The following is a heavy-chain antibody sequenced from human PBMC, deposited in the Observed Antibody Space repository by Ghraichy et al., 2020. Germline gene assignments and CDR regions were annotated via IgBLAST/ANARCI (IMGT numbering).Heavy chain of an antibody. CDR3: AKLYYYGSGSADAFDI. CDR1: GFTFSSYG. V-gene: IGHV3-30*18. CDR2: ISYDGSNK. J-gene: IGHJ3*02. Sequence: LSLTCAASGFTFSSYGMHWVRQAPGKGLEWVAVISYDGSNKYYADSVKGRFTISRDNSKNTLYLQMNSLRAEDTAVYYCAKLYYYGSGSADAFDIWGQGTMVTVSS. D-gene: IGHD3-10*01.